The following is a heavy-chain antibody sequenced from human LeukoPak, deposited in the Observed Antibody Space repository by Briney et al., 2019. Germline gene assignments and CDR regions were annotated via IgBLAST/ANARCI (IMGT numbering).Heavy chain of an antibody. CDR2: IYYSGST. CDR3: ARRDGYNWGYFDY. J-gene: IGHJ4*02. CDR1: GGSISSYY. V-gene: IGHV4-59*01. Sequence: SETLSLTCTVSGGSISSYYWSWIRQPPGKGLEWIGYIYYSGSTNYNPSLKSRVTISVDTSKNQFSLKLSSVTAADTAVYYCARRDGYNWGYFDYWGQGTLVTVSS. D-gene: IGHD5-24*01.